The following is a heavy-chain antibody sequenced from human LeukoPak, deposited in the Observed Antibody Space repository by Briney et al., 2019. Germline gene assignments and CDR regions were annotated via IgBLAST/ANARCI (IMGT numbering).Heavy chain of an antibody. D-gene: IGHD2-21*01. CDR2: ISHSSSFT. CDR1: GFTFSDYY. CDR3: ARGSVLWWNFDY. J-gene: IGHJ4*02. V-gene: IGHV3-11*05. Sequence: GGSLRLSCAAFGFTFSDYYMTWIRQAPGKGLEWVSSISHSSSFTYYADSVKGRSTISRDNAKNSLYVQMNSLRAEDTAVYYCARGSVLWWNFDYWGQGTLVTASS.